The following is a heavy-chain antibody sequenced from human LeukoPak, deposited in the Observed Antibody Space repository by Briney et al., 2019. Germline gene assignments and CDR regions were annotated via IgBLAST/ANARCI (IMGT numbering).Heavy chain of an antibody. Sequence: SETLSLTCTVSGGSISSYYWSWIRQPPGKGLEWIGYIYYSGSTDYNPSLKSQVTISVDTSKNQFSLKLSSVTAADTAVYYCARFIYCSGGNCQGGWFVPWGQGSLVTVSS. CDR1: GGSISSYY. D-gene: IGHD2-15*01. J-gene: IGHJ5*02. CDR3: ARFIYCSGGNCQGGWFVP. V-gene: IGHV4-59*01. CDR2: IYYSGST.